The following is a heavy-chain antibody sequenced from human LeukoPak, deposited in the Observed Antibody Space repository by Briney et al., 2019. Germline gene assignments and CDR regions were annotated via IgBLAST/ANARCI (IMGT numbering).Heavy chain of an antibody. J-gene: IGHJ4*02. CDR2: FDPEDGET. CDR3: AGLTTVATYFDY. D-gene: IGHD4-17*01. CDR1: GHTLSELA. Sequence: ASLKISCTASGHTLSELAIHWVRQAPGKGLEWMGGFDPEDGETIYAQKFQGRVTMTRDTSISTAYMELSRLRSDDTAVYYCAGLTTVATYFDYWGQGTLVTVSS. V-gene: IGHV1-24*01.